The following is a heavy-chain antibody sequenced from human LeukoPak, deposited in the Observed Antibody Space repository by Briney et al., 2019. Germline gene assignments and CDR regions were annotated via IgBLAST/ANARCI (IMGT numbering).Heavy chain of an antibody. CDR2: IIPIFGTA. CDR1: GGTFSSYA. CDR3: ARVLRPRHNWNYPGDY. Sequence: ASVKVSCKASGGTFSSYAISWVRQAPGQGLEWMGGIIPIFGTANYAQKFQGRVTITADKSTSTAYMELSSLRSEDTAVYYCARVLRPRHNWNYPGDYWGQGTLVTVSS. J-gene: IGHJ4*02. V-gene: IGHV1-69*06. D-gene: IGHD1-7*01.